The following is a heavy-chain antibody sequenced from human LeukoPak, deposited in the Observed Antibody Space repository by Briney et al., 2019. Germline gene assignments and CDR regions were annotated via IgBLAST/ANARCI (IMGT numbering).Heavy chain of an antibody. D-gene: IGHD4-23*01. Sequence: GGSLRLSCAASGFTFSSYGMHWVRQAPGKGLEWVTFIRYDGSNKYYTDSVKARFTISRDNSKNTLYLQMSSLRAEDTAVYYCANPMTTVDIGAFDIWGQGTMVTVSS. CDR1: GFTFSSYG. V-gene: IGHV3-30*02. CDR2: IRYDGSNK. J-gene: IGHJ3*02. CDR3: ANPMTTVDIGAFDI.